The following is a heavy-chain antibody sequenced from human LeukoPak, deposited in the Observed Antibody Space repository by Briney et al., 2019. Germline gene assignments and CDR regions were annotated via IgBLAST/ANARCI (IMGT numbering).Heavy chain of an antibody. V-gene: IGHV3-15*01. CDR1: GFIFKKAW. Sequence: GGSLRLSCAASGFIFKKAWMTWVRQTPGKRLEWVGRIKSEGDGGGTAGYAGPVYGRFTISRDDSKNTLFLHMNSLRTEDTAVYYCTSRYGSGPESRFDPWGQGTLVTVSS. J-gene: IGHJ5*02. CDR2: IKSEGDGGGTA. CDR3: TSRYGSGPESRFDP. D-gene: IGHD3-9*01.